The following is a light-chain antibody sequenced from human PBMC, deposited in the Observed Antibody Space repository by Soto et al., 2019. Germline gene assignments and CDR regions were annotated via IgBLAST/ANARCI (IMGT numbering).Light chain of an antibody. J-gene: IGKJ2*01. CDR3: QQYNDSFPYT. CDR2: AAS. V-gene: IGKV1-5*03. Sequence: DIQMTQSPSTLSASAGDRVTITCRASQSISSWLAWYQQKPGAAPKLLIYAASTLESGVPSRFSGSRSGTEFTLTVSSLQPDDFATYYCQQYNDSFPYTFGQGTKVDIK. CDR1: QSISSW.